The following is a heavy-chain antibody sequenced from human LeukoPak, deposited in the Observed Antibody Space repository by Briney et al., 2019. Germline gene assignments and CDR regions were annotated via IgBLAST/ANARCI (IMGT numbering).Heavy chain of an antibody. CDR1: GGSFSGYY. CDR2: IYYSGST. J-gene: IGHJ3*02. V-gene: IGHV4-31*11. CDR3: ARAQTTSDAFDI. D-gene: IGHD4-17*01. Sequence: SETLSLTCAVYGGSFSGYYWSWIRQHPGKGLEWIGYIYYSGSTYYNPSLKSRVTISVDTSKNQFSLKLSSVTAADTAVYYCARAQTTSDAFDIWGQGTMVTVSS.